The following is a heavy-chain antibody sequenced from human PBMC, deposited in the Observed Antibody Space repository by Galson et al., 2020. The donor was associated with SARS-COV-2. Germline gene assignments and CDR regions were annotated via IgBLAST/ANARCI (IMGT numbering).Heavy chain of an antibody. CDR1: GFTFSSYA. D-gene: IGHD2-15*01. V-gene: IGHV3-30*04. J-gene: IGHJ4*02. CDR3: ASDHANCRGGICYSEGFDY. CDR2: ISYDANNK. Sequence: GGSLRLSCTASGFTFSSYAMHWVRQAPGKGLEWVAIISYDANNKYYGDSVKGRFTISRDNSKSTLYLQMSSLRPEDTAIYYCASDHANCRGGICYSEGFDYWGQGTLVTVSS.